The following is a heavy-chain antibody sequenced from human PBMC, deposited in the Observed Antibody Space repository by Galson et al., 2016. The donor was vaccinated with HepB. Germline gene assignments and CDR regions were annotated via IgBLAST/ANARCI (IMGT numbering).Heavy chain of an antibody. CDR3: ARDQEFFSSAQDY. CDR2: LGGSGPRT. CDR1: GFTFDTYS. D-gene: IGHD3-10*01. Sequence: SLRLSCAASGFTFDTYSLHWVRQAPGKGVKWVASLGGSGPRTYHADSVKGRFTISRENSRNTLHLQMKSLRAEDTGVYYCARDQEFFSSAQDYWGQGTPVTVSS. J-gene: IGHJ4*02. V-gene: IGHV3-23*01.